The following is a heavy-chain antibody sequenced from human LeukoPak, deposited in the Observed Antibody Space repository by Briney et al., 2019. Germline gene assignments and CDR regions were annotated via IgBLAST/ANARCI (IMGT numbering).Heavy chain of an antibody. V-gene: IGHV3-7*01. CDR1: GFIFSDYY. CDR3: ARAHIPNL. J-gene: IGHJ1*01. D-gene: IGHD2-2*02. Sequence: GGSLKVSCITSGFIFSDYYMSWVRQAPGKGLEWVANIKVDGSEKFYADSVKGRFTISRDNARNSLYLQMNSLRVEDTAVYYCARAHIPNLWGQGTLVTVSS. CDR2: IKVDGSEK.